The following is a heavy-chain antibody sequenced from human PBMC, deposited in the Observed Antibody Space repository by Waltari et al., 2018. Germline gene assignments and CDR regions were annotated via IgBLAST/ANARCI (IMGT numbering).Heavy chain of an antibody. CDR2: IYPDDSDT. V-gene: IGHV5-51*01. J-gene: IGHJ3*02. D-gene: IGHD3-3*01. CDR3: ARQRPLRTMFGVAIRAIQIDAFDI. CDR1: GYNFINHW. Sequence: EVQLVQSGAEVKKPGESLKISCKGSGYNFINHWIGWVRQMPGQGLGWMGIIYPDDSDTRYNPSFQGQVTISADKSINTAYLQWSSLEASDTAMYYCARQRPLRTMFGVAIRAIQIDAFDIWGQGTMVTVSS.